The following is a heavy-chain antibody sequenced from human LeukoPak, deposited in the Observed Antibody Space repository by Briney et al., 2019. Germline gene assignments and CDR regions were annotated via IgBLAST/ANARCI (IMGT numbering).Heavy chain of an antibody. CDR3: ARGGSRLATAGDLDY. V-gene: IGHV4-39*01. D-gene: IGHD2-21*02. J-gene: IGHJ4*02. CDR2: IYYSGTT. CDR1: GGSISTSRYY. Sequence: SETLSLTCTVSGGSISTSRYYWGWIRQPPGKGLEWIGSIYYSGTTYYNLSLKSRVTISVDTSRNQFSLRLSSVTAADTAVYYCARGGSRLATAGDLDYWGQGTLVTVSS.